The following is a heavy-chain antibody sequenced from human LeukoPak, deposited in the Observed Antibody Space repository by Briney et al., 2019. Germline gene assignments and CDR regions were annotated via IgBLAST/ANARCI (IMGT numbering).Heavy chain of an antibody. CDR3: ARESRDGYNSGAFDI. J-gene: IGHJ3*02. Sequence: ASVKVSFKASGYTFTSYYMHWVRQAPGQGLEWVGIINTSSGSTSYAQKFQGRGTMTTDICTSTVYMELSRLRSEDTAVYYCARESRDGYNSGAFDIWGQGTMVTVSS. CDR1: GYTFTSYY. V-gene: IGHV1-46*01. D-gene: IGHD5-24*01. CDR2: INTSSGST.